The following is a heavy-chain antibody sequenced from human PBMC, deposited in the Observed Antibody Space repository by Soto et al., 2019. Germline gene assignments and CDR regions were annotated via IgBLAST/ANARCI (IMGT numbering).Heavy chain of an antibody. V-gene: IGHV4-39*01. Sequence: SETLSLTCTVSGGSISSSSYYWGWIRQPPGKGLEWIGSIYYSGSTYYNPSLKSRVTISVDTSKNQFSLKLSSVTAADTAVYYCARRPMEYSIPYYVDYWGQGTLVTVSS. CDR1: GGSISSSSYY. CDR2: IYYSGST. J-gene: IGHJ4*02. D-gene: IGHD6-6*01. CDR3: ARRPMEYSIPYYVDY.